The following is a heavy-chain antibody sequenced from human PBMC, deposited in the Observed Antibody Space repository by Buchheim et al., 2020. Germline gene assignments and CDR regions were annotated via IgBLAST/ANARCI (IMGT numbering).Heavy chain of an antibody. CDR2: INHSGST. V-gene: IGHV4-34*01. J-gene: IGHJ2*01. CDR3: ARVQNRLGWYFDL. CDR1: GGSFSGYY. D-gene: IGHD1-14*01. Sequence: QVQLQQWGAGLLKPSETLSLTCAVYGGSFSGYYWSWIRQPPGKGLEWIGEINHSGSTNYNPSLKSRVTISVDTSKNQLSLKLSSVTAADTAVYYCARVQNRLGWYFDLWGRGTL.